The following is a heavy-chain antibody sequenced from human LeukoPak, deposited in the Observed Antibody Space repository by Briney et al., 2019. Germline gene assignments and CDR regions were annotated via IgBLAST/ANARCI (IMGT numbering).Heavy chain of an antibody. J-gene: IGHJ5*02. D-gene: IGHD3-10*01. CDR3: ARGSRHDYYGSGSYYSWFDP. V-gene: IGHV4-59*01. CDR2: IYYSGST. Sequence: SSETLSLTCTVSGGSISSYYWSWIRQPPGKGLEWIGYIYYSGSTNYNPSLKSRVTISVDTSKNQFSLKLSSVTAADTAVYYCARGSRHDYYGSGSYYSWFDPWGQGTLVTVSS. CDR1: GGSISSYY.